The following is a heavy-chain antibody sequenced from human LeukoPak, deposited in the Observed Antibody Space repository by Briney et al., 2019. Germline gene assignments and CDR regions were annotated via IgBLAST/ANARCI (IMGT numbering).Heavy chain of an antibody. Sequence: GESLKISCKGSGYSFTSYWIGWVRQMPGKGLEWMVIIHPGDSDTRYSPSFQGQVTISADKSISTAYLQWSSLKASDTAMYYCARQPPEYYDFWSGFDYWGQGTLVTVSS. CDR2: IHPGDSDT. D-gene: IGHD3-3*01. V-gene: IGHV5-51*01. CDR3: ARQPPEYYDFWSGFDY. CDR1: GYSFTSYW. J-gene: IGHJ4*02.